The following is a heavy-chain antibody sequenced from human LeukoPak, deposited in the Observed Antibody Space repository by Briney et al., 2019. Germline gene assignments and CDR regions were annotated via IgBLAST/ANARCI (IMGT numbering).Heavy chain of an antibody. J-gene: IGHJ2*01. CDR1: GFTFSRYE. V-gene: IGHV3-48*03. Sequence: GGSLRLSCAASGFTFSRYEMNWVRQAPGKGLEWLSYISSRGTSIYYAESVKGRFTVSRDKAKNSLFLQMNGLRAEDTAVYYCARGGEYWFFDLWGRGTLVTVSS. CDR2: ISSRGTSI. CDR3: ARGGEYWFFDL. D-gene: IGHD3-16*01.